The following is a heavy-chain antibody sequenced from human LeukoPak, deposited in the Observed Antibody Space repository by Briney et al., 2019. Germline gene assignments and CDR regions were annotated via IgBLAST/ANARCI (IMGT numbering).Heavy chain of an antibody. V-gene: IGHV1-46*01. Sequence: GASVKVSCKASGYTFTSYYMHWVRQAPGQGLEWMGIINPSGGSTSYAQKFRGRVTMTRDMSTSTDYVELSSLRSEDTAVYYCARDNSVEDTAWWFDPWGQGTLVTVSS. CDR2: INPSGGST. D-gene: IGHD4-23*01. CDR3: ARDNSVEDTAWWFDP. CDR1: GYTFTSYY. J-gene: IGHJ5*02.